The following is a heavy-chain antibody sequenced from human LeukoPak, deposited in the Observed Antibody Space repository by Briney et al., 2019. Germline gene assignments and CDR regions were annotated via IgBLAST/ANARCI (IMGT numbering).Heavy chain of an antibody. Sequence: ASVKVSCTASGYTFTSYYMHWVRQAPGQGLEWMGIINPSGGSTSYAQKFQGRVTMTRDTSTSTVYMELSSLRSEDTAVYYCARVYGVAGHRDTFYGMDVWGKGTTVTVSS. D-gene: IGHD6-19*01. J-gene: IGHJ6*04. CDR2: INPSGGST. V-gene: IGHV1-46*01. CDR1: GYTFTSYY. CDR3: ARVYGVAGHRDTFYGMDV.